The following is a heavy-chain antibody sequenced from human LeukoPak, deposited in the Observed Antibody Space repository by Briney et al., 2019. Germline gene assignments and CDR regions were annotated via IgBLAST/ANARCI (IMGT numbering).Heavy chain of an antibody. V-gene: IGHV4-38-2*02. CDR1: GYSISSTDY. CDR3: ARDRSVGVLPAPPFDF. CDR2: GFHSGNT. D-gene: IGHD6-6*01. J-gene: IGHJ4*02. Sequence: SETLSLTCTVSGYSISSTDYWGWIRQPPGKGLEWVGSGFHSGNTYYNPSLKSRLTISTDTSKNQFSLTLTSVTAADTAVYYCARDRSVGVLPAPPFDFWGEGTLVTVSS.